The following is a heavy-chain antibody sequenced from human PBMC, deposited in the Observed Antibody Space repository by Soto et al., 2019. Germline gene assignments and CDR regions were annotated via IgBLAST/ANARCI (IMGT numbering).Heavy chain of an antibody. J-gene: IGHJ6*01. D-gene: IGHD1-26*01. CDR3: TRGLLGGAPSYTFHGMDV. Sequence: EVQLVESGGGLVQPGGSLRLSCAASGFTFSDHYMDWVRQAPGKGLEWVARSRNRVNSHTTEYAASVKGRFTISRDESKRSLYLQMNSLQIEDTAVYYCTRGLLGGAPSYTFHGMDVWGPGTKVTVSS. CDR1: GFTFSDHY. V-gene: IGHV3-72*01. CDR2: SRNRVNSHTT.